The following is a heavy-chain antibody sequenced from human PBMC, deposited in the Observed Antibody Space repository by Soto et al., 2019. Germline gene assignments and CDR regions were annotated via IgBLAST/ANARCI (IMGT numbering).Heavy chain of an antibody. Sequence: GGSLRLSCAASGFTFSSYWMHWVRQAPGKGLVWVSRINSDGSSTSYTDSVKGRFTISRDNAKNTLYLQMNSLRAEDTAVYYCARGVDDYGDYEAYGNFDYWGQGTLVTVSS. D-gene: IGHD4-17*01. CDR3: ARGVDDYGDYEAYGNFDY. CDR2: INSDGSST. V-gene: IGHV3-74*01. CDR1: GFTFSSYW. J-gene: IGHJ4*02.